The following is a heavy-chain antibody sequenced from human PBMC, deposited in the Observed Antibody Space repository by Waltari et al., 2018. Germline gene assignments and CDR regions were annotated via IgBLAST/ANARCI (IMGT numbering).Heavy chain of an antibody. D-gene: IGHD6-13*01. CDR3: ARETGIAAAGNYYYYYMDV. J-gene: IGHJ6*03. CDR2: MNPNSGNT. Sequence: QVQLVQSGAEVKKPGASVKVSCKAAGYTFTSYDLNWVRQATVDGLEWMGWMNPNSGNTGYAQKFQGRVTMTRNTSISTAYMELSSLRSEDTAVYYCARETGIAAAGNYYYYYMDVWGKGTTVTVSS. CDR1: GYTFTSYD. V-gene: IGHV1-8*01.